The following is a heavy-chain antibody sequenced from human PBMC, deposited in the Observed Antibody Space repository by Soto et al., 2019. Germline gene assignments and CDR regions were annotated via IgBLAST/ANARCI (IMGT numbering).Heavy chain of an antibody. V-gene: IGHV4-31*02. CDR1: GGSIRSGGYY. CDR3: VRGGGGGLFDP. Sequence: SEALSLNWTVSGGSIRSGGYYWICIRQHPGKGLEWIGYIYYSGSTYYNPSLKSRVTISVDTSKNQFSLKLSSVTAEDTAIYYCVRGGGGGLFDPWGQGNMVTVSS. J-gene: IGHJ5*02. D-gene: IGHD2-15*01. CDR2: IYYSGST.